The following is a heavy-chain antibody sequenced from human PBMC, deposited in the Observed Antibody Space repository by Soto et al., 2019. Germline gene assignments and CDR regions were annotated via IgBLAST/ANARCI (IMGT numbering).Heavy chain of an antibody. D-gene: IGHD5-18*01. CDR3: ATKPNSLYYFDF. Sequence: QVQLQESGPGLVKPSDTLSLTCGVSGSSISSSYWWGWIRQPPGKGLEWIGYIFSTGSTYYNPSLKSRVTMSVDTSNNQFSLRVNSVTSVDTAMYYCATKPNSLYYFDFWGQGTLVTVSS. V-gene: IGHV4-28*01. CDR2: IFSTGST. J-gene: IGHJ4*02. CDR1: GSSISSSYW.